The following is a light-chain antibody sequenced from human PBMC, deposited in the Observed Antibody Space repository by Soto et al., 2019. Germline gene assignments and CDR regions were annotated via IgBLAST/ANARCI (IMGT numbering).Light chain of an antibody. CDR2: EVV. V-gene: IGLV2-8*01. CDR1: KNDIGVYDF. Sequence: QSVLTQPPSASGSPGQSVTISCTGTKNDIGVYDFVSWYQHHPGKAPRLIIYEVVQRPSGVPDRFSGYKSGNTASLTVSALQAADAADYFCKSYAGSNTYVFGSGTKVTVL. CDR3: KSYAGSNTYV. J-gene: IGLJ1*01.